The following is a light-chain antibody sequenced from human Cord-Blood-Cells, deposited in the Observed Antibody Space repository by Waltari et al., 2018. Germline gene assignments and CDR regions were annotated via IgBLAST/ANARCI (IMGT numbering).Light chain of an antibody. J-gene: IGLJ3*02. V-gene: IGLV2-23*01. Sequence: QSALTQPASVSGSPGQSLTISCTGTSSDVVSYNLVSWYQQHPGKASKLMIYEGSKRPSGVSNRFSGSKSGNTASLTISGLQAEDEADYYCCSYAGSSTWVFGGGTKLTVL. CDR2: EGS. CDR3: CSYAGSSTWV. CDR1: SSDVVSYNL.